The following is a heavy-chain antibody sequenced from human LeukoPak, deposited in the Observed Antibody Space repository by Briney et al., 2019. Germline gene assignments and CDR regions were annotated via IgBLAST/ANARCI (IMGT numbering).Heavy chain of an antibody. CDR3: AAQSNSWYHRGLGYMDV. J-gene: IGHJ6*03. CDR1: GFTFSSYA. CDR2: ISGSGGST. V-gene: IGHV3-23*01. D-gene: IGHD6-13*01. Sequence: PGGSLRLSCAASGFTFSSYAMSWVRQTPGKGLEWVSAISGSGGSTYYADSVKGRFTISRDNSKNTLYLQMNSLSAEDTAVYYCAAQSNSWYHRGLGYMDVWGEGTTVTVSS.